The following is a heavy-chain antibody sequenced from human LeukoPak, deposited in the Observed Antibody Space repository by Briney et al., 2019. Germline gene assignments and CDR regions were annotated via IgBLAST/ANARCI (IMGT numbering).Heavy chain of an antibody. V-gene: IGHV3-21*04. D-gene: IGHD3-10*01. Sequence: GGSLRLSCTASGFTFSSYSMNWVRQAPGKGLEWVSSISSGNSYIYYAESVKGRFTVSRDNSKNMLYLQMNNLRPEDTAIYYCAKRNTMVRGGPCFDYWGQGLLVTVSS. CDR2: ISSGNSYI. CDR3: AKRNTMVRGGPCFDY. J-gene: IGHJ4*02. CDR1: GFTFSSYS.